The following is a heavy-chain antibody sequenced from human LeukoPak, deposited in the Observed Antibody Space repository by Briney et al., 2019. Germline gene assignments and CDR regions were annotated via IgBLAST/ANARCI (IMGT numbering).Heavy chain of an antibody. Sequence: SETLSLTCAVYGGSFSNYYWSWIRQPPGKGLEWIGEINDSGRISYNPSLMSRVTVSVDTSKNQFSLRLTSVTATDTAVYYCARRWNYGRNYYIDVWGNGATVSVSS. V-gene: IGHV4-34*01. CDR2: INDSGRI. CDR3: ARRWNYGRNYYIDV. D-gene: IGHD1-7*01. CDR1: GGSFSNYY. J-gene: IGHJ6*03.